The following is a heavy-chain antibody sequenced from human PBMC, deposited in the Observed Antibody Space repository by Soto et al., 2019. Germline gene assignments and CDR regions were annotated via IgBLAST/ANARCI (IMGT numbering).Heavy chain of an antibody. J-gene: IGHJ6*02. D-gene: IGHD6-6*01. V-gene: IGHV3-15*01. CDR1: GFTFSNAW. CDR3: TTKYSSSPSYYYYGMDV. CDR2: IKSKTDGGTT. Sequence: SGGSLRLSCAASGFTFSNAWMSWVRQAPGKGLEWVGRIKSKTDGGTTDYAAPVKGRFTISRDDSKNTLYLQMNSLKTEDTAVYYCTTKYSSSPSYYYYGMDVWGQGTTVTVSS.